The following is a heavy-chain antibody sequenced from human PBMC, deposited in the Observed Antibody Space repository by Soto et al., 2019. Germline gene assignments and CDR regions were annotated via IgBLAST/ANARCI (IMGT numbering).Heavy chain of an antibody. V-gene: IGHV4-30-4*01. D-gene: IGHD6-19*01. CDR3: ASGSSVAGTYWFDP. CDR1: GGSISSGNYY. Sequence: SETLSLTCTVSGGSISSGNYYWSWIRQPPGKGLDWIGYIYYSGCTYYNPSLKSRVTISVDTSKNQFSLRLSSVTAAYTAVYYCASGSSVAGTYWFDPWGQGTLVTVSS. J-gene: IGHJ5*02. CDR2: IYYSGCT.